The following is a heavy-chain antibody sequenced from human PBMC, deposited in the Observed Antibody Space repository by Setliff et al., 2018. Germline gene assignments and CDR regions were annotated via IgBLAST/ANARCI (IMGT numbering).Heavy chain of an antibody. D-gene: IGHD2-2*01. Sequence: SETLSLTCTVSDFSVPSVFYWGWIRQPPGKGLEWIASVYYSGTTYYNPSLESRVTMSVDMSKSQVSLNLHSVTAADTAVYYCARTSTGRYFDVWGRGTLVTVSS. CDR1: DFSVPSVFY. CDR2: VYYSGTT. CDR3: ARTSTGRYFDV. J-gene: IGHJ2*01. V-gene: IGHV4-38-2*02.